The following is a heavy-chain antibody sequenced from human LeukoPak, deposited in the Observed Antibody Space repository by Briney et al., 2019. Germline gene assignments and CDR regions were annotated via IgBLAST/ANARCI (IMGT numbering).Heavy chain of an antibody. CDR3: ARYGYSGYELSYYFDY. CDR2: ISYDGSNK. CDR1: GFTFSSYA. Sequence: SGGSLRLSCAASGFTFSSYAMHWVRQAPGKGLEWVAVISYDGSNKYYADSVKGRLTISRDNSKNTLYLQMNSLRAEDTAVYYCARYGYSGYELSYYFDYWGQGTLVTVSS. J-gene: IGHJ4*02. V-gene: IGHV3-30*04. D-gene: IGHD5-12*01.